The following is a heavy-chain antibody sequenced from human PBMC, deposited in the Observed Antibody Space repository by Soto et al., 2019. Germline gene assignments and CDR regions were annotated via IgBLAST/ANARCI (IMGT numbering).Heavy chain of an antibody. CDR1: GFTVSSNY. D-gene: IGHD1-1*01. V-gene: IGHV3-53*01. J-gene: IGHJ4*02. Sequence: EVQLVESGGGLIQPGGSLRLSCAASGFTVSSNYMSWVRQAPGKGLEWVSVLYSGGSTYYADSVKGRFTISRDNSKNTLYLQMNILRAGDTAVYYCARQLGRNTGFDNWGQGTLVTVSS. CDR2: LYSGGST. CDR3: ARQLGRNTGFDN.